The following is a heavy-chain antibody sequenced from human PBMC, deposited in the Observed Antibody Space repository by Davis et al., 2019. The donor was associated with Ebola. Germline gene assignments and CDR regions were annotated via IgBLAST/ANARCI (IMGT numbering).Heavy chain of an antibody. CDR2: IYPGDSDT. Sequence: GESLKTLLYSSGYSYPSYWIVRVRQMPGKGLAWIGIIYPGDSDTRYSPSFQGQVTISADKSISTAYLQWSSLKASDTAMYYCARPGGTTPLWGQGTLVTVSS. CDR3: ARPGGTTPL. D-gene: IGHD1-7*01. CDR1: GYSYPSYW. V-gene: IGHV5-51*01. J-gene: IGHJ4*02.